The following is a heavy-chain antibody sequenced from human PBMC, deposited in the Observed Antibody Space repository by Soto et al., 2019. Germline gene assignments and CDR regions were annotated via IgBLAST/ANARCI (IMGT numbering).Heavy chain of an antibody. CDR1: GFTFSSYE. CDR3: ARANYNYGMDV. CDR2: VSSSGSTM. J-gene: IGHJ6*02. V-gene: IGHV3-48*03. Sequence: GGSLRLSCAASGFTFSSYEMNWVRQAPGKGLEWVSYVSSSGSTMYYADSVKGRFTISRDNAKNSLYLQMNSLRAEDTAVYYCARANYNYGMDVWGQGTTVTVSS.